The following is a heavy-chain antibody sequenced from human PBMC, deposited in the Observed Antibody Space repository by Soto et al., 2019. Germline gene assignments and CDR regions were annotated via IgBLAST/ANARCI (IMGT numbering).Heavy chain of an antibody. CDR1: GYTFTSFG. CDR3: ARDPAVRIHRAFDP. D-gene: IGHD3-10*01. J-gene: IGHJ5*02. Sequence: GASVKVSCKASGYTFTSFGISWVRQAPGQGLEWMGWISGYNGITTYARKFQGRVTMTTDTSTSTAFMELRSLRSDDTAVYYCARDPAVRIHRAFDPWGQGTLVTVS. V-gene: IGHV1-18*01. CDR2: ISGYNGIT.